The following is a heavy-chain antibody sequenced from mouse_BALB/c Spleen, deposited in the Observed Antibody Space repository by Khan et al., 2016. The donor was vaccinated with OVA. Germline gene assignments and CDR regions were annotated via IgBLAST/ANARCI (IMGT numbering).Heavy chain of an antibody. D-gene: IGHD3-3*01. CDR1: GFSLSISGMG. Sequence: QVTLKESGPGILQPSQTLSLTCSFSGFSLSISGMGVSWIRQPSGKGLEWLAHIYWDDHKRYNPSLKSRLTISKDTSRNHVFLKIISMDTADTATYYCVRRRDWYFDYWGQGTTLTVSS. CDR2: IYWDDHK. V-gene: IGHV8-12*01. CDR3: VRRRDWYFDY. J-gene: IGHJ2*01.